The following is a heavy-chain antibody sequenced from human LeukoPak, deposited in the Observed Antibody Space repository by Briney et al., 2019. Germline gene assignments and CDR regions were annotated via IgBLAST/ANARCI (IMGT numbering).Heavy chain of an antibody. D-gene: IGHD3-22*01. CDR1: GFTFSSYA. J-gene: IGHJ4*02. V-gene: IGHV3-64D*09. Sequence: PGGSLRLSCSASGFTFSSYAMHWVRQAPGKGLEYVSAISSNGGSTYYADSVKGRFTISRDNSKNTLYLQMGSLRAEDTAVYYCVSSRRYYDSSGYPYWGQGTLVTVSS. CDR3: VSSRRYYDSSGYPY. CDR2: ISSNGGST.